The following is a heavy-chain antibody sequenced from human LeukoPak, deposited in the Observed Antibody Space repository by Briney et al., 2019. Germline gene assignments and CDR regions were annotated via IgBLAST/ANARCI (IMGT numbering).Heavy chain of an antibody. CDR1: GGSISSYY. V-gene: IGHV4-59*01. J-gene: IGHJ4*02. CDR2: IYYSGST. CDR3: ARSKGIAAAGTVPYFDY. D-gene: IGHD6-13*01. Sequence: PSETLSLTCTVSGGSISSYYWSWIRQPPGKGLEWIGYIYYSGSTNYNPSLKSRVTISVDTSKNQFSLKLSSVTAADTAVYYCARSKGIAAAGTVPYFDYWGQGTLVTVSS.